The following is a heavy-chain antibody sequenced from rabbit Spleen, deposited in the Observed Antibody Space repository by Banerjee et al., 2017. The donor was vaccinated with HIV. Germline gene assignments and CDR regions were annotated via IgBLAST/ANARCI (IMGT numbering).Heavy chain of an antibody. V-gene: IGHV1S45*01. CDR3: ARDLDGVIGWNFGW. CDR1: GVSFSGSSY. Sequence: QEQLVESGGGLVQPEGSLTLTCTASGVSFSGSSYMCWVRQAPGKGLEWIACIELSSNGFTYFASWARGRFTISRTSSTTVTLQMTSLTAADTATYFCARDLDGVIGWNFGWWGPGTLVTVS. J-gene: IGHJ4*01. CDR2: IELSSNGFT. D-gene: IGHD1-1*01.